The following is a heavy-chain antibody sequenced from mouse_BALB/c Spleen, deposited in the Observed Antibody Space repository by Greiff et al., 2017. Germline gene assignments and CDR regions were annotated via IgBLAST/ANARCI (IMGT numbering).Heavy chain of an antibody. CDR1: GFTFSSYT. V-gene: IGHV5-12-2*01. CDR2: ISNGGGST. CDR3: ARQTYDYDGYFDV. J-gene: IGHJ1*01. Sequence: EVKLVESGGGLVQPGGSLKLSCAASGFTFSSYTMSWVRQTPEKRLEWVAYISNGGGSTYYPDTVKGRFTISRDNAKNTLYLQMSSLRSEDTAMYYCARQTYDYDGYFDVWGAGTTVTVSS. D-gene: IGHD2-4*01.